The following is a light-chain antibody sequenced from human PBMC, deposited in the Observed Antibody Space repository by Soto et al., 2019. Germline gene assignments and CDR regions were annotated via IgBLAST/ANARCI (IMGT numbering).Light chain of an antibody. J-gene: IGKJ1*01. CDR1: QSISGW. CDR3: QQFNTSPWT. Sequence: DIQMTQSPSTLSAYVGDRVTITCRASQSISGWLAWYQQKPGKAPKLLIYDASSLEGGVPSRFSGSGSGTEFTLTISSLQPDDFATYYCQQFNTSPWTFGQGTKVDI. V-gene: IGKV1-5*01. CDR2: DAS.